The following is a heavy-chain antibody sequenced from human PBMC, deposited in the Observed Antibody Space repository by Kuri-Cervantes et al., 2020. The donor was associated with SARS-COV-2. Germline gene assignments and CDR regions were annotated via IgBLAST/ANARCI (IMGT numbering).Heavy chain of an antibody. CDR2: MNPNSGNT. Sequence: ASVKVSCKASGDTFKNFAISWVRQAPGEGLEWLGWMNPNSGNTGYAQKFQGRVTMTRNTSISTAYMELSSLRSEDTAVYYCAGGWAENGNDPWGRGTLVTVSS. CDR1: GDTFKNFA. J-gene: IGHJ5*02. CDR3: AGGWAENGNDP. V-gene: IGHV1-8*02. D-gene: IGHD2-8*01.